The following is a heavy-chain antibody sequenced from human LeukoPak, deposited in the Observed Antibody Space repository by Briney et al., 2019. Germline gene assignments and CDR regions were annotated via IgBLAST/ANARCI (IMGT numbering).Heavy chain of an antibody. Sequence: GSLRLSCIASGFTFSTYWMTWVRQAPGQGLEWVANIKPDGGEKYFVDSVKGRFTISRDNAKNSLYLQMNSLRADDTAVYYCVRGSSGTVVRGVAWAWFDPWGQGTLVTVSS. J-gene: IGHJ5*02. CDR2: IKPDGGEK. D-gene: IGHD3-10*01. CDR3: VRGSSGTVVRGVAWAWFDP. V-gene: IGHV3-7*03. CDR1: GFTFSTYW.